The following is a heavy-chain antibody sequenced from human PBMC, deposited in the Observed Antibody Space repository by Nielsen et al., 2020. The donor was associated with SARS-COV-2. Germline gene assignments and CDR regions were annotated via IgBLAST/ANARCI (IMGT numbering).Heavy chain of an antibody. J-gene: IGHJ6*03. V-gene: IGHV4-4*02. D-gene: IGHD2-2*01. CDR2: VSHSGST. CDR1: GGSVSSNVW. Sequence: SETLSLTCAVSGGSVSSNVWWTWVRQSPGKGLEWIGEVSHSGSTNYNPSLKSRVTLSMDKSRRQFSLRLTSVSAADTAVYFCARGDLVVVPSPILGLGPFFYYFYLDVWGKGTTVIVSS. CDR3: ARGDLVVVPSPILGLGPFFYYFYLDV.